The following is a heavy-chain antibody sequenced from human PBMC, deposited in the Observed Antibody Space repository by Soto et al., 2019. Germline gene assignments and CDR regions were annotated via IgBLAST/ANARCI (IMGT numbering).Heavy chain of an antibody. D-gene: IGHD6-13*01. CDR3: AKLSSRQQHNYWFDY. J-gene: IGHJ4*02. V-gene: IGHV4-34*01. CDR1: GGSFSGYY. CDR2: INHSGST. Sequence: SETLSLTCAVYGGSFSGYYWSWIRQPPGKGLEWIGEINHSGSTNYNPSLKSRVTISVDTSKNQFSLKLSSVTAADTALYYCAKLSSRQQHNYWFDYWGQGTLVTVSS.